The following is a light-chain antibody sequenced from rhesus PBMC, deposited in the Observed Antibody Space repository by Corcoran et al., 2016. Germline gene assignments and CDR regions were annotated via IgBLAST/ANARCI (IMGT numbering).Light chain of an antibody. J-gene: IGKJ1*01. CDR2: YAT. Sequence: DIQMTQSPSSMSASLGDRVTITCRASQGISSYLAWYQQQPGKAPKLLIYYATTLQSGVPSRFSGSGSGTEFTRTISSLQPEDFATYYCQQYNSLPWTFGQGTKVEIK. V-gene: IGKV1-25*01. CDR1: QGISSY. CDR3: QQYNSLPWT.